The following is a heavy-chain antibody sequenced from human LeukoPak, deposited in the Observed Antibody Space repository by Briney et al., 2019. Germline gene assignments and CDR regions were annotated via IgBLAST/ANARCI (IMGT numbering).Heavy chain of an antibody. V-gene: IGHV3-7*01. CDR3: ARVRRDRLLYFDY. CDR1: GFTFSSYW. J-gene: IGHJ4*02. CDR2: IKQDGSEK. D-gene: IGHD5-12*01. Sequence: GGSLRLSCAASGFTFSSYWMSWVRQAPGKGLERVANIKQDGSEKYYVDSVKGRFTISRDNAKNSPYLQMNSLRDEDTAVYYCARVRRDRLLYFDYWGQGTLVTVSS.